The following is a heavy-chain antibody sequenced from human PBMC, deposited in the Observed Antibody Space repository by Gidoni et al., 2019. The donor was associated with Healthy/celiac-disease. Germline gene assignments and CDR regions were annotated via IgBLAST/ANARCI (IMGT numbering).Heavy chain of an antibody. J-gene: IGHJ4*02. D-gene: IGHD3-10*01. Sequence: QVQLQESGPGLVTPSETLSLTCTVSGYSLSTGYYWGWSRQPPGKGLEWIGSIYHSGSTYYNQSLKSRVTISVDTSKNQFSLKLSSVTAADTAVYYCARVGRITMVRGVVDYWGQGTLVTVSS. CDR2: IYHSGST. CDR1: GYSLSTGYY. CDR3: ARVGRITMVRGVVDY. V-gene: IGHV4-38-2*02.